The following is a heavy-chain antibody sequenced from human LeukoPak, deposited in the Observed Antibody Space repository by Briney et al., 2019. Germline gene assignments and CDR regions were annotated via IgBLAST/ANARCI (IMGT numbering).Heavy chain of an antibody. CDR3: ARDNYNILTGYIRYAFDI. CDR1: GGIFSTYA. J-gene: IGHJ3*02. Sequence: ASVKVSCKASGGIFSTYAISWVRQAPGQGLEWMGGIMPMFATTNYAQRFQDRVTITADKATTTAYMELSSLTSEDTAIYYCARDNYNILTGYIRYAFDIWGQGTMVTVSS. D-gene: IGHD3-9*01. V-gene: IGHV1-69*06. CDR2: IMPMFATT.